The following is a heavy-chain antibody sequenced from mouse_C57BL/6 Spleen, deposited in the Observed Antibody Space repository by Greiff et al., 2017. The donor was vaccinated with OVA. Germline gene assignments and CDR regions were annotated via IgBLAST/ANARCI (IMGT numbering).Heavy chain of an antibody. J-gene: IGHJ2*01. CDR1: GYTFTSYW. CDR2: IHPNSGST. V-gene: IGHV1-64*01. D-gene: IGHD1-1*01. CDR3: ASPVVARYYFDY. Sequence: QVQLQQPGAELVKPGASVKLSCKASGYTFTSYWMHWVKQRPGQGLEWIGMIHPNSGSTNYNEKFKSKATLTVDKSSSTAYMQLSSLTSEDSAVYDCASPVVARYYFDYWGQGTTLTVSS.